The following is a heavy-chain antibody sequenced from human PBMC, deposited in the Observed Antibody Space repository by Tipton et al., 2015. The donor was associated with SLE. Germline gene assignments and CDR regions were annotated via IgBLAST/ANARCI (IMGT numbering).Heavy chain of an antibody. Sequence: TLSLTCAVSGYSISSGSYYWSWIRQPAGKGLEWIGYIYTSGSTNYNPSLKSRVTISVDTSKNQFSLKLSSVTAADTAVYYCARGGDYYDSSGYYADYWGQGTLVTVSS. CDR1: GYSISSGSYY. CDR3: ARGGDYYDSSGYYADY. J-gene: IGHJ4*02. D-gene: IGHD3-22*01. V-gene: IGHV4-61*09. CDR2: IYTSGST.